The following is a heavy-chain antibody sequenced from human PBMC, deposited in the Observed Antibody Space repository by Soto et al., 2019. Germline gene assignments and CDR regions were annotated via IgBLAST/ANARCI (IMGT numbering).Heavy chain of an antibody. Sequence: QVQLQESGPGLVKPSETLSLTCTVSGDFVSTGDRYWSWIRQPPGKALEWIAYIYSSGSTKYNPSLKSRVTISRDTSKNQFSLKMTSVTAEDTAVYYCARSGGGSGWLGGQGTLVTVSS. CDR2: IYSSGST. V-gene: IGHV4-61*08. D-gene: IGHD6-19*01. J-gene: IGHJ4*02. CDR1: GDFVSTGDRY. CDR3: ARSGGGSGWL.